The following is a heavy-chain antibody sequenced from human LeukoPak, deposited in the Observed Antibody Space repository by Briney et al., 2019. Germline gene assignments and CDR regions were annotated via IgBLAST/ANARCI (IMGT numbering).Heavy chain of an antibody. D-gene: IGHD2-21*02. CDR3: ARTYCGGDCYDYFDY. J-gene: IGHJ4*02. CDR1: VYTFTGYY. V-gene: IGHV1-2*02. CDR2: INPNSGGT. Sequence: ASVKVSCKASVYTFTGYYMHWVRQAPGQGLEWMGWINPNSGGTNYAQKFQGRVTMTRDTSISTAYMELSRLRSDDTAVYYCARTYCGGDCYDYFDYWGQGTLVTVSS.